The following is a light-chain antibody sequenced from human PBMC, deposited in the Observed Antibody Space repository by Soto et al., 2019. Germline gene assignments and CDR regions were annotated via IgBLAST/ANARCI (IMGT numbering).Light chain of an antibody. CDR2: GAS. CDR3: QQYGRAPRT. Sequence: EIVLTQSPGTLSLSPGERATLSCRASQSVSSSYLAWYQQKPDQAPRLLIYGASSRATGIPDRFSGSGSGTAFTRTISTLETEDLAVYYCQQYGRAPRTYGQGTKVDIK. CDR1: QSVSSSY. V-gene: IGKV3-20*01. J-gene: IGKJ1*01.